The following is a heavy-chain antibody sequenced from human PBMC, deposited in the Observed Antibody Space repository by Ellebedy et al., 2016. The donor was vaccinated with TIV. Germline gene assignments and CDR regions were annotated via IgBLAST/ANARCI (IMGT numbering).Heavy chain of an antibody. Sequence: GGSLRLXXAASGFTFSSYAMSWVRQAPGKGLEWVSAISGSGGSTYYADSVKGRFTISRDNSKNTLYLQMNSLRAEDTAVYYCAGDCSSTSCYIAGPFDYWGQGTLVTVSS. CDR1: GFTFSSYA. J-gene: IGHJ4*02. D-gene: IGHD2-2*02. CDR3: AGDCSSTSCYIAGPFDY. V-gene: IGHV3-23*01. CDR2: ISGSGGST.